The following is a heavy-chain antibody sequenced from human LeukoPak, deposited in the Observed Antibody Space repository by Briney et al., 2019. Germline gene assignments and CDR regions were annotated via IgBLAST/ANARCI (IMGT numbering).Heavy chain of an antibody. V-gene: IGHV3-73*01. D-gene: IGHD1-26*01. CDR2: IRSKANSYAT. J-gene: IGHJ4*02. CDR1: GFTFSSHE. CDR3: TRQGSYGVLFDY. Sequence: PGGSLRLSCAVSGFTFSSHEMNWVRQASGKGLEWVGRIRSKANSYATAYAASVKGRFTISRDDSKNTAYLQMNSLKTEDTAVYYCTRQGSYGVLFDYWGQGTLVTVSS.